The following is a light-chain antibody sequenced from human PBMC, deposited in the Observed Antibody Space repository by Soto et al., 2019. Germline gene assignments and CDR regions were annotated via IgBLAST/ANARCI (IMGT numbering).Light chain of an antibody. J-gene: IGKJ5*01. CDR2: KAS. V-gene: IGKV1-5*03. CDR3: QHYNSYYT. CDR1: QSISSS. Sequence: DILMTQSPSTLSASVGDRVTISCRASQSISSSLAWYQQKPGKAPKLLIYKASSLERRVPSRFSGSGSGTEFTLTISSLQPDDFATYYCQHYNSYYTFGQGTRLEI.